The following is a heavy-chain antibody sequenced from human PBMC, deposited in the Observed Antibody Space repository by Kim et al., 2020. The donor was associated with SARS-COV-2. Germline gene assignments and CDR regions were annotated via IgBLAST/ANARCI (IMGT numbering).Heavy chain of an antibody. CDR1: GGSFSGYY. Sequence: SETLSLTCAVYGGSFSGYYWSWIRQPPGKGLEWIGEINHSGSTNYNPSLKSRVTISVDTSKNQFSLKLSSVTAADTAVYYCARVGAGVENGDPKFAYWG. J-gene: IGHJ4*01. CDR3: ARVGAGVENGDPKFAY. V-gene: IGHV4-34*01. D-gene: IGHD4-17*01. CDR2: INHSGST.